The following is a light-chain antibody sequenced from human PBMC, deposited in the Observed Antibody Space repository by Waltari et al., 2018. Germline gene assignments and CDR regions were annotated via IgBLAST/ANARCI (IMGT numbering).Light chain of an antibody. Sequence: DIQMTQSPSTLSASVGDRVTTTCRASQSISSWLAWYQQKPGKAPKLLIYKASSLESGVPSRFSGSGSGTEFTLTISSLQPDDFATYYCQQYNSYLWTFGQGTKVEIK. CDR1: QSISSW. CDR3: QQYNSYLWT. CDR2: KAS. J-gene: IGKJ1*01. V-gene: IGKV1-5*03.